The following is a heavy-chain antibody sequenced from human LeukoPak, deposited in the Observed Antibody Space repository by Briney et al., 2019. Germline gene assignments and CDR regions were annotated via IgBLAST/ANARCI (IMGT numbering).Heavy chain of an antibody. CDR3: ARGRPHGNDY. Sequence: GGSLRLSCAASGFSFSSYGMHWVRQAPGKGLEWVAVISNDGSITKYGDSVKGRFTISRDNAKNTLYLQMNSLRVEDTAVYYCARGRPHGNDYWGQGTLVTVSS. CDR2: ISNDGSIT. J-gene: IGHJ4*02. V-gene: IGHV3-30*03. D-gene: IGHD4-23*01. CDR1: GFSFSSYG.